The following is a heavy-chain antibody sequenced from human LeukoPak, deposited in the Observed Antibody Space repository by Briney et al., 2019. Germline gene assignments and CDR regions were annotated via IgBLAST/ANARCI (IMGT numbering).Heavy chain of an antibody. D-gene: IGHD5-18*01. CDR1: GFTFSSNY. Sequence: GGSLRLSCAASGFTFSSNYMSWVRQAPGKGLEWVSVIYSGGSTYYADSVKGRFTISRDNSKNTLYLQMNSLRGEDTAVYYCAKRSGHNYGYFDYWGQGILVTVSS. CDR3: AKRSGHNYGYFDY. V-gene: IGHV3-66*01. J-gene: IGHJ4*02. CDR2: IYSGGST.